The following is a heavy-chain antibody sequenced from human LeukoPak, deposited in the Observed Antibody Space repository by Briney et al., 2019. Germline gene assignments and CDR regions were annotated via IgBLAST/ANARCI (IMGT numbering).Heavy chain of an antibody. D-gene: IGHD3-10*01. J-gene: IGHJ4*02. CDR2: ITTYNDNT. Sequence: ASVKVSCKAFGYTFTSYGISWVRQAPGQGLEWMGGITTYNDNTNYAQKFQGRVTLTTDTSTRTAYMELRGLRSDDTAVYYCARRDYYGSGSFPLGYWGQGTLVTVSS. V-gene: IGHV1-18*01. CDR1: GYTFTSYG. CDR3: ARRDYYGSGSFPLGY.